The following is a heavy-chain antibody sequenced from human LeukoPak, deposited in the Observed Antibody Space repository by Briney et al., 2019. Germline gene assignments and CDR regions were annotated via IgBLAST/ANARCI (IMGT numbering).Heavy chain of an antibody. CDR1: GFTFSSYT. D-gene: IGHD6-13*01. J-gene: IGHJ5*02. Sequence: PGGSLRLSCSASGFTFSSYTMHWVRQAPGEGLEYLSAISSNGGTTYYADSVKGRFTISRDNSKNTLYLQMSSLRAEATALYYCVKGALAAAGTLRGWFDPWGQGTLVTVSS. CDR2: ISSNGGTT. V-gene: IGHV3-64D*06. CDR3: VKGALAAAGTLRGWFDP.